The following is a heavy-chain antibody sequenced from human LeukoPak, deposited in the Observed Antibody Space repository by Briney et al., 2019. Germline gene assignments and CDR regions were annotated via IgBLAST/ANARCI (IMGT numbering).Heavy chain of an antibody. CDR2: IYHSGST. Sequence: SETLSLTCTVSGGSISSGGYYWSWIRQPPGKGLEWIGYIYHSGSTYYNPSLKSRVTISVDKSKNQFSLKLSSVTAADTAVYYCARGYGSGSYIVYYGMDVWGQGTTVTVSS. J-gene: IGHJ6*02. V-gene: IGHV4-30-2*01. CDR3: ARGYGSGSYIVYYGMDV. D-gene: IGHD3-10*01. CDR1: GGSISSGGYY.